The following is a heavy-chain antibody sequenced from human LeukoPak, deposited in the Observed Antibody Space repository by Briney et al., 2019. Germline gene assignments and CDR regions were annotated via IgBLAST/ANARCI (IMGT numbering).Heavy chain of an antibody. J-gene: IGHJ6*03. V-gene: IGHV7-4-1*02. D-gene: IGHD3-10*01. CDR2: MNTTTGNP. CDR1: GYTFTSYA. Sequence: ASVKDSCKASGYTFTSYAMNWVRQAPGQGVEGMGWMNTTTGNPSYAQGFTGRFVFSLDTSVSTAYLQISSLKAEDTAVYYCARSGGSGSYYARSYYYYMDVWGKGTTVTVSS. CDR3: ARSGGSGSYYARSYYYYMDV.